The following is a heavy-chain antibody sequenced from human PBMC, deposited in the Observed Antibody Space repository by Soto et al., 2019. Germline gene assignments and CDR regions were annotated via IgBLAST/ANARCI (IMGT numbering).Heavy chain of an antibody. CDR1: GFTFSSYS. CDR2: ISSSSSYI. J-gene: IGHJ3*02. D-gene: IGHD2-21*02. V-gene: IGHV3-21*01. CDR3: ASDATADDAFDI. Sequence: PGGSLRLSCAASGFTFSSYSMNWVRQAPGKGLEWVSSISSSSSYIYYADSVKGRFTISRDNAKNSLYLQMNSLRAEDTAVYYCASDATADDAFDIWGQGTMVTASS.